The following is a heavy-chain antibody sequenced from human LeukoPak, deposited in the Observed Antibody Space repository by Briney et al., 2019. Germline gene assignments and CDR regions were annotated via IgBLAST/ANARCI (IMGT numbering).Heavy chain of an antibody. CDR3: ARSTGYQLLLYFDY. J-gene: IGHJ4*02. Sequence: ASVKVSCKASGGTFSSYAISWVRQAPGQGLEWMGGIIPIFGTANYAQKFQGRVTITADESTSTAYVELSSLRSEDTAVYYCARSTGYQLLLYFDYWGQGTLVTVSS. CDR2: IIPIFGTA. D-gene: IGHD2-2*01. V-gene: IGHV1-69*01. CDR1: GGTFSSYA.